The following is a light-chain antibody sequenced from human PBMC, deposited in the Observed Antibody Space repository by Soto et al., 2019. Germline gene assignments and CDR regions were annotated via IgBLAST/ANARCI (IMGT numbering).Light chain of an antibody. J-gene: IGLJ1*01. CDR1: SSDVGGYNY. CDR2: DVT. V-gene: IGLV2-14*01. CDR3: CSYTTSNTRQIV. Sequence: QSALTQPASVSGSPGQSITISCTGTSSDVGGYNYVSWYQQQPGKAPKFMIYDVTNRPSGVSNRFSGSKSGNTASLTISELQAEDEADYYCCSYTTSNTRQIVFGTGTKVT.